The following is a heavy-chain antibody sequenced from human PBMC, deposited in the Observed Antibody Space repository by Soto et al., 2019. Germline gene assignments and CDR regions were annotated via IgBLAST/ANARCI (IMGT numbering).Heavy chain of an antibody. CDR1: GGSFGSYT. J-gene: IGHJ5*02. CDR2: ILPILGRI. Sequence: QVQLVQSGAEVRKPGSSVKVSCKASGGSFGSYTIIWVRQAPGQGLEWMGRILPILGRIDYAQKFQGRVTITADKATSTAYMELDSLRSQDTAVYYCASRVAVAGRSDIGYVDPWGQGTLVTVSS. CDR3: ASRVAVAGRSDIGYVDP. V-gene: IGHV1-69*02. D-gene: IGHD6-19*01.